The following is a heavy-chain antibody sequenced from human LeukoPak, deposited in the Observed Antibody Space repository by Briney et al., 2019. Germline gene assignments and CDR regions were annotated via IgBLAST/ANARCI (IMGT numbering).Heavy chain of an antibody. CDR1: GFTVSSNY. CDR3: ARGDYDSSGYLDS. J-gene: IGHJ4*02. Sequence: PGGSLRLSCAASGFTVSSNYMSWVRQAPGKGLEWVSVIYSGGSTYYADSVKGRFTISRDNSKNTLYLQMNSLRAEDTAVYYCARGDYDSSGYLDSWGQGTLVTVSS. V-gene: IGHV3-66*01. D-gene: IGHD3-22*01. CDR2: IYSGGST.